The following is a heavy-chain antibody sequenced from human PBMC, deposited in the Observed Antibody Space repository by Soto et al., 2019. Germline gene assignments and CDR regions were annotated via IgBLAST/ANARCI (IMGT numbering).Heavy chain of an antibody. J-gene: IGHJ4*02. CDR1: GITFSSYS. V-gene: IGHV3-48*02. CDR2: ISSSNT. D-gene: IGHD2-8*01. Sequence: EVQLVESGGGLVQPGESLRLSCTASGITFSSYSMSWVRQAPGKGLEWLSYISSSNTAYADSVKGRFTISRDNAKNSVYLQMNSLRDEDTAVYYCVGDQDVHAPMVHGNYWGRGTRVTVSS. CDR3: VGDQDVHAPMVHGNY.